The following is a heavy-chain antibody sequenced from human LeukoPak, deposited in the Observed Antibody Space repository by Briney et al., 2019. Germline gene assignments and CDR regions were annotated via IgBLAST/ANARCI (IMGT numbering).Heavy chain of an antibody. CDR1: GFTFSSYW. D-gene: IGHD3-22*01. CDR2: IKQDGSEK. V-gene: IGHV3-7*01. CDR3: AREFRFVFYDGSGYYYRVGFDY. J-gene: IGHJ4*02. Sequence: GGSLRLSCAASGFTFSSYWMSWVRQAPGKGLEWVANIKQDGSEKYYVDSVKGRFTISRDNAKNSLYLQMNSLRAEDTAVYYCAREFRFVFYDGSGYYYRVGFDYWGQGTLVTVSS.